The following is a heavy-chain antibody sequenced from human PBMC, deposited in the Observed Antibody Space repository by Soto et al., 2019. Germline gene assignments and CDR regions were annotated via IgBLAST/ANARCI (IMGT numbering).Heavy chain of an antibody. Sequence: PGGSLRLSCAASGFTFSNAWMSWVRQAPGKGLEWVGRIKSKTDGGTTDYAAPVKGRFTISRDDSKNTLYLQMNSLKTEDTAVYYCTTDPDFTSGWYPLANWGQGTLVTVSS. CDR2: IKSKTDGGTT. V-gene: IGHV3-15*01. CDR1: GFTFSNAW. D-gene: IGHD6-19*01. CDR3: TTDPDFTSGWYPLAN. J-gene: IGHJ4*02.